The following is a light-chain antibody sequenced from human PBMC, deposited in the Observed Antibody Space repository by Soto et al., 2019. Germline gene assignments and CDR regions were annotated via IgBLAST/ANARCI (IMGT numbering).Light chain of an antibody. CDR3: HQCYSYPRT. V-gene: IGKV3D-15*01. J-gene: IGKJ1*01. CDR2: AAS. CDR1: QSVSSY. Sequence: IVMSQSPSTLSASPGERATISCRASQSVSSYLAWYQQKPGQAPKLLIYAASTRDTGIPARFSGSGSGTDFTLTISCLEPEDFAVYYCHQCYSYPRTFGQGTKVDIK.